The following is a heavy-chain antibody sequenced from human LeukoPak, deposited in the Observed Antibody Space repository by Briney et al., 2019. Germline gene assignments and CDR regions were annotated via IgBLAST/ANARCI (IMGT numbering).Heavy chain of an antibody. V-gene: IGHV4-61*02. CDR1: GGSISSGGYS. CDR2: IYTSGST. J-gene: IGHJ4*02. CDR3: AGDGSSSWYYFDY. Sequence: SETLSLTCAVSGGSISSGGYSWSWIRQPAGKGLEWIGRIYTSGSTNYNPSLKSRVTMSVDTSKNQFSLKLSSVTAADTAVYYCAGDGSSSWYYFDYWGQGTLVTVSS. D-gene: IGHD6-13*01.